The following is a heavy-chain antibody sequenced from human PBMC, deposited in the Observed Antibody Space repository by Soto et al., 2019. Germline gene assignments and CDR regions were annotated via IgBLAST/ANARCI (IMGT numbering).Heavy chain of an antibody. J-gene: IGHJ6*02. V-gene: IGHV2-70*13. D-gene: IGHD1-20*01. CDR1: GFSLTSPGMC. CDR2: IERDDDDK. Sequence: SGPTLVNPTETLALTCTFSGFSLTSPGMCVSWIRQPPGKALEWLALIERDDDDKYYSTSLKTRLTISKDTRKNQVVLTMADMDPADTGTYYCARSIRGPRRFNGMDVWGQGTTVTVSS. CDR3: ARSIRGPRRFNGMDV.